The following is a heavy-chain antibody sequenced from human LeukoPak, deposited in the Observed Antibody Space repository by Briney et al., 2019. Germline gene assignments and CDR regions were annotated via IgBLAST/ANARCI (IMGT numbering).Heavy chain of an antibody. Sequence: GGSLRLSCAASGFTFSSYWMSWVRQAPGKGLEWVANIKPDGSEKKYVDSATGRFTISRDNAKNSLYLQMNSLRDEDTAVYYCARSSSAAFDIWGQGTIVTVSS. D-gene: IGHD6-25*01. CDR1: GFTFSSYW. V-gene: IGHV3-7*01. CDR2: IKPDGSEK. CDR3: ARSSSAAFDI. J-gene: IGHJ3*02.